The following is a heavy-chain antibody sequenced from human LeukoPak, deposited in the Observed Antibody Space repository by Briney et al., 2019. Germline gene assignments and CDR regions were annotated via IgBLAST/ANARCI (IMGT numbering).Heavy chain of an antibody. CDR1: GFTFSSYS. CDR3: AREIRYSYGQLAYYFDY. D-gene: IGHD5-18*01. Sequence: GGSLRLSCAASGFTFSSYSMNWVRQAPGKGLEWVANIKQDGSEKYYVDSAKGRFTISRDNAKNSLYLQMNSLRAEDTAVYYCAREIRYSYGQLAYYFDYWGQGTLVAVSS. V-gene: IGHV3-7*01. J-gene: IGHJ4*02. CDR2: IKQDGSEK.